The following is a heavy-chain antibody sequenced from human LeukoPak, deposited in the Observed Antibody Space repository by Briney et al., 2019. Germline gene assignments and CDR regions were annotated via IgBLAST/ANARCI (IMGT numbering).Heavy chain of an antibody. CDR1: GFTFSTYG. CDR3: AKVGIQANPQRAFDY. CDR2: IRYDGSNK. V-gene: IGHV3-30*02. Sequence: PGGSLRLSCAASGFTFSTYGMHWVRQAPGKGLEWVAFIRYDGSNKYYADSVKGRFTISRDNSKNTLYPQMNSLRAEDTAVYYCAKVGIQANPQRAFDYWGQGTLVTVSS. J-gene: IGHJ4*02. D-gene: IGHD6-25*01.